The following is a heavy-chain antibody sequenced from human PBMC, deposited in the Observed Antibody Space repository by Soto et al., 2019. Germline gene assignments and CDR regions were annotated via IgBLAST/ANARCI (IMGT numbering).Heavy chain of an antibody. CDR1: GGTFRSDA. J-gene: IGHJ6*02. Sequence: QVQLLQSGTEVKKPGSAVKVSCKASGGTFRSDAVSWVRQAPGQGLEWLGRIIPLTGTTSYAQTFQGRVTIIADESTITAHMQLRGLRSEDSAVYYCAGEPTGNFWNGLYSCSGLDVWGQGTTVTVSS. D-gene: IGHD3-3*01. V-gene: IGHV1-69*11. CDR3: AGEPTGNFWNGLYSCSGLDV. CDR2: IIPLTGTT.